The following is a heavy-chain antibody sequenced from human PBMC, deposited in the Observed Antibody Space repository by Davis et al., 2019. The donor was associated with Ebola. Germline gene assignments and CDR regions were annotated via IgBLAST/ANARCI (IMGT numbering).Heavy chain of an antibody. CDR1: GGSISSTSHY. CDR3: ARIPPIWRRVDY. D-gene: IGHD3-3*01. V-gene: IGHV4-39*07. J-gene: IGHJ4*02. CDR2: IYYSGST. Sequence: MPSETLSLTCNVSGGSISSTSHYWGWIRQPPGKGLQWIGSIYYSGSTYYNPSLKSRVTISVDTSQNQFSLKLSYVTAADTAVYYCARIPPIWRRVDYWGQGALVAVSS.